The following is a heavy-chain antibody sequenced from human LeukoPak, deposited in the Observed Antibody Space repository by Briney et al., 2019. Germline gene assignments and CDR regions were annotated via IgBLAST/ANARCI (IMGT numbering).Heavy chain of an antibody. CDR2: TYSSGTT. CDR1: GFTVSTSY. J-gene: IGHJ4*02. CDR3: ARVSPFDY. V-gene: IGHV3-66*01. Sequence: GGSLRLSCAASGFTVSTSYVSWVRQAPGKGPEWVSVTYSSGTTYYADSLKGRFTISRDSSKNTVYLQINNLRVDDTAVYYCARVSPFDYWGQGTLVTVSS.